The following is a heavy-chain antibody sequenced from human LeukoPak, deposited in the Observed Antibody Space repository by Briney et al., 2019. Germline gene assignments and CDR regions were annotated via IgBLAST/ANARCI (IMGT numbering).Heavy chain of an antibody. CDR3: ARDGLVGGYYTN. CDR2: ITPILGIA. CDR1: GGTFSSYA. V-gene: IGHV1-69*04. J-gene: IGHJ4*02. D-gene: IGHD3-3*01. Sequence: SVKVSCKASGGTFSSYAISWVRQAPGQGLEWMGRITPILGIANYAQKFQGRVTITADKSTSTAYMELSSLRSEDTAVYYCARDGLVGGYYTNWGQGTLVTVSS.